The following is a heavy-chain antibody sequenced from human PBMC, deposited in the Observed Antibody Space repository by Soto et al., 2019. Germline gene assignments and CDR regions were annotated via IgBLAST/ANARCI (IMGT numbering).Heavy chain of an antibody. Sequence: SYSLPLSGAVSEDAVFGYVGGGIRKPTGKGLEWIGYIYYSGSTNYNPSLKSRVTISVDTSKNQFSLKLSSVTAADTAVYYCARDRRYSSSWYGPHWFDPWGQGTLVTVSS. V-gene: IGHV4-59*02. CDR1: EDAVFGYV. J-gene: IGHJ5*02. CDR3: ARDRRYSSSWYGPHWFDP. D-gene: IGHD6-13*01. CDR2: IYYSGST.